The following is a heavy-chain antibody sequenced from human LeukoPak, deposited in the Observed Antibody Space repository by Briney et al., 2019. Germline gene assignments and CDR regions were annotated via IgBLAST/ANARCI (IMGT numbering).Heavy chain of an antibody. CDR1: GYTFTGYF. J-gene: IGHJ4*02. D-gene: IGHD3-22*01. V-gene: IGHV1-2*02. CDR3: PRVKPVLYYDSVGYSDY. CDR2: INPNTGGT. Sequence: GASVKVSCKASGYTFTGYFMHWVRQAPGQGLEWMGWINPNTGGTNYAQKFQGRVTMTRDTSISTAYMVLSRLRSDDTAVYFCPRVKPVLYYDSVGYSDYWGQGTLVTVSS.